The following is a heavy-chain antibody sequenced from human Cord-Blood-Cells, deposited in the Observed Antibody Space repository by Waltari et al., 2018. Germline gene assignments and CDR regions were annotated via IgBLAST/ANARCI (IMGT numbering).Heavy chain of an antibody. CDR1: GFTFSSSG. CDR3: AKDRGYSSSSYFQH. Sequence: QVQLVESGGGVVQPGGSLRLSGAAPGFTFSSSGMHRVRRPPGKGLEWVAFIRYDGSNKYYADSVKGRFTISRDNSKNTLYLQMNSLRAEDTAVYYCAKDRGYSSSSYFQHWGQGTLVTVSS. J-gene: IGHJ1*01. D-gene: IGHD6-6*01. CDR2: IRYDGSNK. V-gene: IGHV3-30*02.